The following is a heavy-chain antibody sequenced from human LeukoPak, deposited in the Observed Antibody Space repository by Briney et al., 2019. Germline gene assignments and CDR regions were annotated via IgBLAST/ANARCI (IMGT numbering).Heavy chain of an antibody. J-gene: IGHJ4*02. CDR3: ARHVKAPQGSYYGSGRGIDY. CDR1: GGSFSGYY. Sequence: PSETLSLTCAVYGGSFSGYYWSWIRQPPGKGLEWIGEINHSGSTNYNPSLKSRVTISVDTSKNQFSLKLSSVTAADTAVYYCARHVKAPQGSYYGSGRGIDYWGQGTPVTVSS. D-gene: IGHD3-10*01. V-gene: IGHV4-34*01. CDR2: INHSGST.